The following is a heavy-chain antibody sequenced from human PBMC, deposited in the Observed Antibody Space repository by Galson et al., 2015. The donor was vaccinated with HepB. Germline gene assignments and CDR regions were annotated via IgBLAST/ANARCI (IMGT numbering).Heavy chain of an antibody. CDR3: ARYFPVEMATYGMDVWGQGTTVGPHPFGVVTLYYFDY. J-gene: IGHJ4*02. V-gene: IGHV1-69*13. CDR2: IIPIFGTA. Sequence: SVKVSCKASGGTFSSYAISWVRQAPGQGLEWMGGIIPIFGTANYAQKFQGRVTITADESTSTAYMELSSLRSEDTAVYYCARYFPVEMATYGMDVWGQGTTVGPHPFGVVTLYYFDYWGQGTLVTVSS. CDR1: GGTFSSYA. D-gene: IGHD3-3*01.